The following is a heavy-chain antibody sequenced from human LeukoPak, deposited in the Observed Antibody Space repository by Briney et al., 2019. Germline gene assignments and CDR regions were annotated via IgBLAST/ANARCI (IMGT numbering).Heavy chain of an antibody. CDR2: ISGSGGST. D-gene: IGHD5-18*01. CDR1: GFTFSSYG. J-gene: IGHJ4*02. Sequence: GGSLRLSCAASGFTFSSYGMSWVRQAPGKGLEWVSAISGSGGSTYYADSVKGRFTISRDNSKNTLYLQMNSLRAEDTAVYYCAKDLFSPLRYYYFDYWGQGTLVTVSS. V-gene: IGHV3-23*01. CDR3: AKDLFSPLRYYYFDY.